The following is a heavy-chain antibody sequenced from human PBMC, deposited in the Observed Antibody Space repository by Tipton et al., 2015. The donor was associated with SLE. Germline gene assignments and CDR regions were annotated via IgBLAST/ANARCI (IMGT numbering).Heavy chain of an antibody. CDR1: GDSISNYY. D-gene: IGHD1-14*01. Sequence: TLSLTCTVSGDSISNYYWSWIRQAPGKGLEWIGYVYYSGSTNYNPSLKSRVTISVDTSKNQFSLKLSSVTAADTAVYYCARGNHDDMDVWGRGTLVTVSS. CDR3: ARGNHDDMDV. J-gene: IGHJ2*01. CDR2: VYYSGST. V-gene: IGHV4-59*01.